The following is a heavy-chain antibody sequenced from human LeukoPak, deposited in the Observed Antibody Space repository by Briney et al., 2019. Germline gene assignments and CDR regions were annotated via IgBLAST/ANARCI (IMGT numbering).Heavy chain of an antibody. Sequence: GGSLRLSCAASGFTFSSYSMNWVRQAPGKGLEWVSYISSGSSTIYYADSVEGRFTISRDNAKNSLYLRMSSLRDEDTAVYYCARDTVLNHWGQGTLVTVSS. J-gene: IGHJ5*02. CDR3: ARDTVLNH. V-gene: IGHV3-48*02. CDR1: GFTFSSYS. CDR2: ISSGSSTI. D-gene: IGHD2-8*02.